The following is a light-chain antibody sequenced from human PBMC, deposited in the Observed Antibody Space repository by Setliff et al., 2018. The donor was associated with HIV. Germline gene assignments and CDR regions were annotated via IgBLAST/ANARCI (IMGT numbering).Light chain of an antibody. CDR2: EVI. V-gene: IGLV2-14*01. CDR1: SSDIGVSKY. CDR3: SSYKTGNTLV. Sequence: QSVLTQPASVSGSPGQSITISCTGTSSDIGVSKYVSWYQQHPGRDPKLMIFEVIKRPSGVSDRFSGSNSGNTASFTISGLQAEDEADYYCSSYKTGNTLVFGGGTKDTVL. J-gene: IGLJ3*02.